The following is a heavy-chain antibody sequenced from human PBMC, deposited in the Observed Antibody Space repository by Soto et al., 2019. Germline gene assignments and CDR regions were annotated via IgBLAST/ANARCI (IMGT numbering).Heavy chain of an antibody. J-gene: IGHJ4*02. CDR2: IIPIFGTA. V-gene: IGHV1-69*01. Sequence: VKVSCKASGGTFSSYSINWVRQAPGQGLEWMGEIIPIFGTANYAQKFQGRVTITADESTSTAYMELSSLRSEDTAVYYCARDGGRHSGGIDYWGQGTLVTVSS. D-gene: IGHD1-26*01. CDR3: ARDGGRHSGGIDY. CDR1: GGTFSSYS.